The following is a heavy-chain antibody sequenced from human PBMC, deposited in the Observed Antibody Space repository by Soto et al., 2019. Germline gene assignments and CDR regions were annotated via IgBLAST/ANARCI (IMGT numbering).Heavy chain of an antibody. CDR3: AREQDCSSTRCHGVDY. CDR1: GFTFSSYG. D-gene: IGHD2-2*01. CDR2: IWYDGSNK. J-gene: IGHJ4*02. Sequence: QVQLVESGGGVVQPGRSLRLSCAASGFTFSSYGMHWVRQAPGKGLEWVAVIWYDGSNKYYADSVKGRFTISRDNSKNTLYLQMKGLRAEDTAVYYCAREQDCSSTRCHGVDYWGQGTLVTVSS. V-gene: IGHV3-33*01.